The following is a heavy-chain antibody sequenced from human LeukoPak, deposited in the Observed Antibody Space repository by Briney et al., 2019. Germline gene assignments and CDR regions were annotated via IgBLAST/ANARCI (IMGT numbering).Heavy chain of an antibody. CDR2: IIPIFGTA. D-gene: IGHD5-18*01. Sequence: SVKVSFKASGGTFSSYAISWVRQAPGQGLEWMGGIIPIFGTANYAQKFQGRVTITTDESTSTAYMELSSLRSEDTAVYYCARDRGGYSYGYGGFDPWGQGTLVTVSS. V-gene: IGHV1-69*05. J-gene: IGHJ5*02. CDR1: GGTFSSYA. CDR3: ARDRGGYSYGYGGFDP.